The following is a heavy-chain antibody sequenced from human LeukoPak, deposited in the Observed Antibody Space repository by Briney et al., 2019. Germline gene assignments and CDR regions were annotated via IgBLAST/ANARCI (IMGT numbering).Heavy chain of an antibody. CDR3: ARQRVAAAGKWYFDL. CDR1: GYSFTSYW. Sequence: GESLKISCKGSGYSFTSYWIGWVRQMPGKGLEWMGIIYPGDSDTRYSPSFQGQVTISADKSISTAYLQWSSLKASDTAMYYCARQRVAAAGKWYFDLWGRGTLVTVSS. V-gene: IGHV5-51*01. D-gene: IGHD6-13*01. CDR2: IYPGDSDT. J-gene: IGHJ2*01.